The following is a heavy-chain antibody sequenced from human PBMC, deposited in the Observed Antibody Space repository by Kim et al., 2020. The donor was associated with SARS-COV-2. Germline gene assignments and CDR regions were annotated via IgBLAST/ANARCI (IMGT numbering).Heavy chain of an antibody. CDR1: GFTVSSNY. Sequence: GGSLRLSCAASGFTVSSNYMSWVRQAPGKGLEWVSVIYSGGSTYYADSVKGRFTISRDNSKNTLYLQMNSLRAEDTAVYYCARGLWFASMDVWGQGTTVTVSS. CDR2: IYSGGST. CDR3: ARGLWFASMDV. J-gene: IGHJ6*02. V-gene: IGHV3-53*01. D-gene: IGHD3-10*01.